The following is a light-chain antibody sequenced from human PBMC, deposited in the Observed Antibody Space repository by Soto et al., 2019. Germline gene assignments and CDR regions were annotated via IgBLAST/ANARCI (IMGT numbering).Light chain of an antibody. J-gene: IGLJ3*02. CDR1: SSNIGAGYN. Sequence: QSVLTPPPSVSGAPGQRGTIPCPGSSSNIGAGYNVHWYQQLPGTAPKLLIYGNSNRPSGVPDRFSGSKSGTSASLAITGLQAEDEADYYCQSYDSSLSGWVFGGGTKLTVL. CDR2: GNS. V-gene: IGLV1-40*01. CDR3: QSYDSSLSGWV.